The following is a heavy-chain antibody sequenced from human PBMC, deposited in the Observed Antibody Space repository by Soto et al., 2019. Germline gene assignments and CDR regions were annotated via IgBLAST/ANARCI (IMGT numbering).Heavy chain of an antibody. V-gene: IGHV1-18*01. CDR2: ISAYNGNT. J-gene: IGHJ4*02. CDR1: GYTFTSYG. Sequence: ASVKVSCKASGYTFTSYGISWVRQAPGQGLEWMGWISAYNGNTNYAQKLQGRVTMTTDTSTSTAYRELRSLRSDDTAVYYCARDRGDYYDSSGYPFDYWGQGTLVTVSS. D-gene: IGHD3-22*01. CDR3: ARDRGDYYDSSGYPFDY.